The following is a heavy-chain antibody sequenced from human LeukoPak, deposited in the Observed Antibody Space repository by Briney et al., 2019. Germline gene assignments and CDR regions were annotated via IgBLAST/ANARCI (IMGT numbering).Heavy chain of an antibody. J-gene: IGHJ6*04. CDR1: GFTFSDYY. CDR3: ARGAKPHYYYYYGMDV. V-gene: IGHV3-11*06. Sequence: PGGSLRLSCAASGFTFSDYYMGWIRQAPGKGLEWVSYISSSSSYTNYADSVKGRFTISRDNAKNSLYLQMNSLRAEDTAVYYCARGAKPHYYYYYGMDVWGKGTTVTVSS. CDR2: ISSSSSYT. D-gene: IGHD1-26*01.